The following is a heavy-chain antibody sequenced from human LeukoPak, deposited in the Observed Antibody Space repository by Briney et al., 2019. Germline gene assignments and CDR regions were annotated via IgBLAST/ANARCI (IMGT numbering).Heavy chain of an antibody. CDR3: ARGLIPYGGDSGGNAFDI. D-gene: IGHD2-21*02. V-gene: IGHV1-18*01. CDR2: ISAYNGNT. CDR1: GYTFTSYG. Sequence: ASVKVSCKASGYTFTSYGISWVRQAPGQGLEWMGWISAYNGNTNYAQKLQGRVTMTTDTSTSTAYMELRSLRSDDTAVYYCARGLIPYGGDSGGNAFDIWGQGTMVTVSS. J-gene: IGHJ3*02.